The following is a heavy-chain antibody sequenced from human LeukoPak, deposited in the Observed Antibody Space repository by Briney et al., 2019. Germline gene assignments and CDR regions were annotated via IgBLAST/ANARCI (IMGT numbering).Heavy chain of an antibody. CDR2: IKSIYDGETT. CDR3: ATGRWRVISAPPLDY. D-gene: IGHD2-21*01. V-gene: IGHV3-15*01. Sequence: GGSLRLSCAGSGFTFSHAWMYWVRQSPGKGLEWVGRIKSIYDGETTDYAGPVKGRFTISRDDSKNMFSLQVNSLRSEDTGLYCRATGRWRVISAPPLDYWGQGTLVTVSS. J-gene: IGHJ4*02. CDR1: GFTFSHAW.